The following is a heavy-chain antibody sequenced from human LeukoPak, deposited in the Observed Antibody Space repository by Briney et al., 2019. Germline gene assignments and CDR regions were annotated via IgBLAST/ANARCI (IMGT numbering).Heavy chain of an antibody. V-gene: IGHV3-48*03. D-gene: IGHD6-19*01. CDR3: ARVQRGIAVALDY. Sequence: AGTLRLSCAASGCTISSSELNWVCMGQPQGLGRVSYISTTGSSISYADSVKGRFTISRDNVKNLLYLQMNSLRAEDTAVYYCARVQRGIAVALDYWGQGTLATVSS. CDR2: ISTTGSSI. CDR1: GCTISSSE. J-gene: IGHJ4*02.